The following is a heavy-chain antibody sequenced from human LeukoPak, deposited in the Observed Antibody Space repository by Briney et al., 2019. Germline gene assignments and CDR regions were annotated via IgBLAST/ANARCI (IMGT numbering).Heavy chain of an antibody. J-gene: IGHJ6*03. D-gene: IGHD5-24*01. CDR1: GFTLSSYG. Sequence: GGSLRLSCAASGFTLSSYGMHWVRKAPGKALKWVAVIWHDRSNKYSADSVKARFTISRDNSKNTLYLQMNSLRAEDTAVYYCAKDFARIGGGYNWGGYYMDVWGKGTTVTVSS. CDR3: AKDFARIGGGYNWGGYYMDV. V-gene: IGHV3-33*06. CDR2: IWHDRSNK.